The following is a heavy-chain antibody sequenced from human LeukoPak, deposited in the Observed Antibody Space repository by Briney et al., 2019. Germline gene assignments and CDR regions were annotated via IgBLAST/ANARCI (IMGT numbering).Heavy chain of an antibody. CDR3: AKGSTYTGSLVDC. V-gene: IGHV3-23*01. Sequence: GGSLRLSCAASASTFSTYAMSWVRQAPGKGLEWVSVISGSGVSTYYADSVKGRFTISRDNSENTLYLQLNSLRAEDTAVYYCAKGSTYTGSLVDCWGQGTLVTVSS. CDR1: ASTFSTYA. J-gene: IGHJ4*02. D-gene: IGHD1-26*01. CDR2: ISGSGVST.